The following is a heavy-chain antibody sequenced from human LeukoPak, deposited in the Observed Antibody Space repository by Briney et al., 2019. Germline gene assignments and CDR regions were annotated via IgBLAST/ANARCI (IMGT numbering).Heavy chain of an antibody. J-gene: IGHJ4*02. Sequence: SETLSLTCTVSGVSISSYYWSWIRQPPGQGLEGIGYIYYSGRTNYNPSLKSRFTISVDTSKNQFSLKLSSVTAADTAVYYCARGQHYYDSSGYYYVFHFDYWGQGTLVTVSS. D-gene: IGHD3-22*01. CDR3: ARGQHYYDSSGYYYVFHFDY. CDR2: IYYSGRT. V-gene: IGHV4-59*01. CDR1: GVSISSYY.